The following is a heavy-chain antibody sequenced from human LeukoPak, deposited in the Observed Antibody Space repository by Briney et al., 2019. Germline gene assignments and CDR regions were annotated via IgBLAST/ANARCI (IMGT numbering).Heavy chain of an antibody. V-gene: IGHV3-23*01. Sequence: GGCLRLSCAASGFTFSGHGMRWVRQAPGKGLEWDAAVSGSGDTTYYADSVKGRFTISRDNSKNTLYLQMNSLRAEDTALYFCAKARGFAEFDYWGQGTLVTVSS. D-gene: IGHD3-10*01. CDR3: AKARGFAEFDY. J-gene: IGHJ4*02. CDR1: GFTFSGHG. CDR2: VSGSGDTT.